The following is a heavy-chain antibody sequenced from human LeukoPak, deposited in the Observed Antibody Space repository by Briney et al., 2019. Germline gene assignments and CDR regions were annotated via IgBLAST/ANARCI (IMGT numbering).Heavy chain of an antibody. J-gene: IGHJ3*02. V-gene: IGHV3-15*01. CDR2: IKSKTDGGTT. Sequence: GGSLRLSCAAPGFTFSNAWMGWVRQAPGKGLEWVGRIKSKTDGGTTDYAAPVKGRFTISRDDSKNTLYLQMNSLKTEDTAVYYCTTDYTDSSGYLASDAFDIWGQGTMVTVSS. CDR1: GFTFSNAW. D-gene: IGHD3-22*01. CDR3: TTDYTDSSGYLASDAFDI.